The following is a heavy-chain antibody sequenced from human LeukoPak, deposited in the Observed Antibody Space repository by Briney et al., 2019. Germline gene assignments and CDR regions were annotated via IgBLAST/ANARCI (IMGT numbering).Heavy chain of an antibody. J-gene: IGHJ5*02. D-gene: IGHD5/OR15-5a*01. Sequence: PGGSLRLSCAASGFTFSSYSMNWVRQAPGKGLEWVSSISSSSSYIYYADSVKGRFTISRDNAKNSLYVQMNSLRVEDTAIYYCCVYKAANWFDPWGQGTLVTVSS. V-gene: IGHV3-21*01. CDR3: CVYKAANWFDP. CDR2: ISSSSSYI. CDR1: GFTFSSYS.